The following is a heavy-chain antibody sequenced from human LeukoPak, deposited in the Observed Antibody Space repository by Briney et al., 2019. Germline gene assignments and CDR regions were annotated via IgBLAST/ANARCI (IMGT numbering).Heavy chain of an antibody. V-gene: IGHV3-20*04. Sequence: GGSLRLSCAASGFTFNNYGMSWVRQAPGKGLEWVSGINWNGGSTGYADSVKGRFTISRDNAKNSLYLQMNSLRAEDTALYYCASGTLKAAPTDFDFWGQGTLVTVSS. CDR3: ASGTLKAAPTDFDF. CDR1: GFTFNNYG. J-gene: IGHJ4*02. CDR2: INWNGGST. D-gene: IGHD6-13*01.